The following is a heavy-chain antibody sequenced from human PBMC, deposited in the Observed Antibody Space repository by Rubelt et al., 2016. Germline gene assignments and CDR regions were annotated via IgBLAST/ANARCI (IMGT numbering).Heavy chain of an antibody. CDR1: GDTLSVFS. CDR3: STADSSSWYDATDT. V-gene: IGHV1-24*01. D-gene: IGHD6-13*01. CDR2: FDGEDGET. Sequence: QVQLVQSGAVLKKPGASVKVSCKVSGDTLSVFSIHWVRQAPGKGLEWMGGFDGEDGETVYAQNLQGRLIMTEDTSTDTAYMELSRLTSADTAVYYCSTADSSSWYDATDTWGQGTMVTVSS. J-gene: IGHJ3*02.